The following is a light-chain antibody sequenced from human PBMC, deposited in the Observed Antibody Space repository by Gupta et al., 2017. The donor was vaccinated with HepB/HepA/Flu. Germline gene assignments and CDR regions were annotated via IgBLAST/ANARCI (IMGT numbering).Light chain of an antibody. V-gene: IGKV3-15*01. Sequence: LVITHSPATLSVSPGERATLSCRASQSISTNLAWYQQKPGQAPRLLIYDASTRATGIPARFSGSRSGTDFTLTISSLQSEDFAVYYCQQYNNWPPWTFGQGTKVEIK. CDR3: QQYNNWPPWT. CDR2: DAS. CDR1: QSISTN. J-gene: IGKJ1*01.